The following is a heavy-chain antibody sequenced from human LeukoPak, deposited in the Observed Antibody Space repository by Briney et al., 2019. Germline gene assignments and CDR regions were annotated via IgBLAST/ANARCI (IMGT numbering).Heavy chain of an antibody. V-gene: IGHV3-23*01. CDR2: ISGSGGST. CDR1: GFTFSSYA. J-gene: IGHJ4*02. CDR3: AKRGAAAGGWYFDY. Sequence: GGSLRLSCAASGFTFSSYAISWVRQAPGKGLEWVSAISGSGGSTYYADSVKGRFTISRDNSKNTLYLQMNSLRAEDTAVYYCAKRGAAAGGWYFDYWGQGTLVTVSS. D-gene: IGHD6-13*01.